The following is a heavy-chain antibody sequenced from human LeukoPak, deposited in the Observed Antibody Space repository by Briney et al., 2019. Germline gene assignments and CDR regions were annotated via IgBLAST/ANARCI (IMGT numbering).Heavy chain of an antibody. J-gene: IGHJ4*02. V-gene: IGHV4-34*01. CDR2: INHSGST. CDR1: GGSFSGYY. D-gene: IGHD1-7*01. Sequence: SETLSLTCAVYGGSFSGYYWSWIRQPPGKGLEWIGEINHSGSTNYNPSLKSRVTISVDTSKNQFSLKLSSVTAADTAVYYCARGRRTGTIGVYSDYWGQGTLVTVSS. CDR3: ARGRRTGTIGVYSDY.